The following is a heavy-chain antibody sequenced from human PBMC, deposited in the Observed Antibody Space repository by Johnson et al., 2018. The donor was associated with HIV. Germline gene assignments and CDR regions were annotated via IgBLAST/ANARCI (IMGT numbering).Heavy chain of an antibody. CDR1: GFTVSSNY. CDR2: IYSGGST. CDR3: ARAPDYYDSSGYGRWDAFDI. Sequence: VQLVESGGGLIQPGGSLRLSCAVSGFTVSSNYMSWVRQAPGKGLEWVSVIYSGGSTYYADSVKGRFTISRDNSKNTLYLQMNSLRAEDTAVYYCARAPDYYDSSGYGRWDAFDILGQGTMVTVSS. D-gene: IGHD3-22*01. J-gene: IGHJ3*02. V-gene: IGHV3-53*01.